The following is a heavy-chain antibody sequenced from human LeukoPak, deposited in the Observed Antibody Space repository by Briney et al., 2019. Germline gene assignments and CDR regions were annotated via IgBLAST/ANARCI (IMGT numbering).Heavy chain of an antibody. D-gene: IGHD4-23*01. CDR2: IYYRGNA. V-gene: IGHV4-39*07. Sequence: SETLSLTCTVSGGSISSSNYYWAWIRQPPGQGLEWIGSIYYRGNAYNPSLKSRVTISVDTSKNQFSLSLSSVTAADTAVYYCARCRDGGRGEAADYWGQGTLVTVSS. CDR3: ARCRDGGRGEAADY. CDR1: GGSISSSNYY. J-gene: IGHJ4*02.